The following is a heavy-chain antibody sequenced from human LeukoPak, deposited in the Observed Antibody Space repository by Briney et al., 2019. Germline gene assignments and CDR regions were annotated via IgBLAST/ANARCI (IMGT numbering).Heavy chain of an antibody. D-gene: IGHD2-15*01. J-gene: IGHJ6*03. CDR2: TYYWSKWYN. CDR3: ARGRGYCSGGSCYFPGTYYYYYMDV. CDR1: GDSVSSNSAA. V-gene: IGHV6-1*01. Sequence: SQTLSLTCAISGDSVSSNSAAWNWIRQSPSRGLEWLGRTYYWSKWYNDYAVSVKSRITINPDASKNQFSLQLNSVTPEDTAVYYCARGRGYCSGGSCYFPGTYYYYYMDVWGKGTTVTISS.